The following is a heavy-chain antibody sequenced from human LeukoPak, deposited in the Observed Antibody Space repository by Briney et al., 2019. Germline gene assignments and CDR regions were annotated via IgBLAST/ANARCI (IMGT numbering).Heavy chain of an antibody. V-gene: IGHV5-51*01. Sequence: GESLKISCKGSGYSFTSYWIGWVRQLPGKGLEWMGIIYPGDSDTRYSPSFQGQVTISAAKSISTAYLQWSSLKASATAMYYCARRPTMVRGVITYDYWGQGTLVTVSS. CDR2: IYPGDSDT. D-gene: IGHD3-10*01. CDR3: ARRPTMVRGVITYDY. J-gene: IGHJ4*02. CDR1: GYSFTSYW.